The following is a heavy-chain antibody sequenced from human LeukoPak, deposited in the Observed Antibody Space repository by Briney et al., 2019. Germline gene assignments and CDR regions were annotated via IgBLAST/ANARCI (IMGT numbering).Heavy chain of an antibody. CDR1: GFTFSSYS. CDR2: IKRGGTV. Sequence: GGSLRLSCAASGFTFSSYSMTWVRQAPGKGLEWVGRIKRGGTVDYAAPVNGRFTISRDDSKNTVYLQINSLKIEDTAVYYCKWERSVYYGMDVWGQGTTVTVSS. CDR3: KWERSVYYGMDV. V-gene: IGHV3-15*01. J-gene: IGHJ6*02. D-gene: IGHD1-26*01.